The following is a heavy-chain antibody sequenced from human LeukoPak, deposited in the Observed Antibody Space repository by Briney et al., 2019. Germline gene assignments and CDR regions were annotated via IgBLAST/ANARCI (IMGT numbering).Heavy chain of an antibody. CDR3: ARITGYCGGDCYAFDY. CDR1: GGTFSSYA. D-gene: IGHD2-21*02. CDR2: IIPILGIA. Sequence: GSSVKVSCKASGGTFSSYAISWVRQAPGQGLEWMGRIIPILGIANYAQKFQGRVTITADKSTSTAYMELSSLRSEDTAVYYCARITGYCGGDCYAFDYWGQGTLVTVSS. V-gene: IGHV1-69*04. J-gene: IGHJ4*02.